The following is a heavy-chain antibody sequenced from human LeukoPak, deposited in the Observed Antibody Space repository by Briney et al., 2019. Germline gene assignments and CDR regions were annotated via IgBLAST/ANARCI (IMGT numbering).Heavy chain of an antibody. Sequence: SETLSLTCTVSAGSVSSYYWSWIRQPPGKGLEWIGYIYYSGSTNYNPSLKSRVTISVDTSKNQFSLKLSSVTAADTAVYYCARGIIADFFDYWGQGTLVTVSS. D-gene: IGHD6-13*01. V-gene: IGHV4-59*02. CDR1: AGSVSSYY. CDR3: ARGIIADFFDY. J-gene: IGHJ4*02. CDR2: IYYSGST.